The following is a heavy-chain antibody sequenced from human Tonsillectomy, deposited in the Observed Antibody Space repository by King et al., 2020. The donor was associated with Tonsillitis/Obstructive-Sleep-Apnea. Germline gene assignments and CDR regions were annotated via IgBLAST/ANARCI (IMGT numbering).Heavy chain of an antibody. V-gene: IGHV3-9*01. J-gene: IGHJ3*02. CDR3: AKGLIIAVSGTPGDAFDI. Sequence: VQLVESGGGLVQPGRSLRLSCAASGFTFDDYAMYWVRQVPGKGLEWVSGISWNSGSIAYADSVKGRFTISRDNAKNSLYLQMNSLRAEDTALYYCAKGLIIAVSGTPGDAFDIWGQGTMVTVSS. D-gene: IGHD6-13*01. CDR2: ISWNSGSI. CDR1: GFTFDDYA.